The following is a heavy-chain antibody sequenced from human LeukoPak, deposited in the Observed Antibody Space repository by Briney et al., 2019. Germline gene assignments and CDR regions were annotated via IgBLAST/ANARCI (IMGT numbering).Heavy chain of an antibody. J-gene: IGHJ5*02. D-gene: IGHD6-19*01. CDR1: GFTFSSCA. CDR2: ISSNGGST. Sequence: PGGSLTLSCAASGFTFSSCAMHWVRQAPGKGLEYVSAISSNGGSTYYANSVKGRFTISRDNSKNTLYLQMGSLRAEDMAVYYCARVAAVAGSTWGQGTLVTVSS. V-gene: IGHV3-64*01. CDR3: ARVAAVAGST.